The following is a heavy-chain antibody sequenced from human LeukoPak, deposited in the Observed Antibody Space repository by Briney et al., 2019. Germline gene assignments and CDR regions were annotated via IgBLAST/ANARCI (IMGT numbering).Heavy chain of an antibody. V-gene: IGHV3-30*18. CDR2: ISYDGSNK. CDR1: GFTFSSYW. J-gene: IGHJ3*02. D-gene: IGHD5-12*01. CDR3: AKEVADAFAI. Sequence: GGSLRLSCAASGFTFSSYWMNWVRQAPGKGLEWVAVISYDGSNKYYADSVKGRFTISRDNSKNTLYLQMNSLRPEDTAVHYCAKEVADAFAIWGQGTMVTVSS.